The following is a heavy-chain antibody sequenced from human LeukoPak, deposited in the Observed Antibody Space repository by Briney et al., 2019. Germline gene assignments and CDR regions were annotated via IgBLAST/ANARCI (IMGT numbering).Heavy chain of an antibody. CDR2: ISYDGSNK. D-gene: IGHD3-10*01. J-gene: IGHJ6*02. CDR1: GFTFSSYG. CDR3: AKATMVRGVMGYYYYGMDV. V-gene: IGHV3-30*18. Sequence: GGSLRLSCAASGFTFSSYGMHWVRQAPGKGLEWVAVISYDGSNKYYADSVKGRFTISRDNSKNTLYLQMNSLRAEDTAVYYCAKATMVRGVMGYYYYGMDVWGQGTTVTVSS.